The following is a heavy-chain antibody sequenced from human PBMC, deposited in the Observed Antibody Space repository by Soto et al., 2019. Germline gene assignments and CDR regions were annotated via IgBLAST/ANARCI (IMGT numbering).Heavy chain of an antibody. J-gene: IGHJ6*02. Sequence: GGSLRLSCAASGFTFSSYSMNWVRQAPGKGLEWVSSISSSSSYIYYADSVKGRFTTSRDNAKNSLYLQMNSLRAEDTAVYYCASTWEYYYYYGMDVWGQGTTVTVSS. V-gene: IGHV3-21*01. CDR1: GFTFSSYS. CDR2: ISSSSSYI. D-gene: IGHD1-26*01. CDR3: ASTWEYYYYYGMDV.